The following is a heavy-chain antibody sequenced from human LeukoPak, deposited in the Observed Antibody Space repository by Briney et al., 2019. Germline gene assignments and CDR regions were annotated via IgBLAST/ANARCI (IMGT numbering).Heavy chain of an antibody. J-gene: IGHJ4*02. V-gene: IGHV1-18*04. CDR2: ISTSNGDT. CDR1: GYTFSGYY. D-gene: IGHD3-16*01. Sequence: ASVKVSCKASGYTFSGYYMHWVRQAPGQGLEWMGWISTSNGDTTYAQNLQGRVTMTTDTSTSTAYMELRSLRSDDTAVYYCAREGLGELTLDCWGQGTLVTVPS. CDR3: AREGLGELTLDC.